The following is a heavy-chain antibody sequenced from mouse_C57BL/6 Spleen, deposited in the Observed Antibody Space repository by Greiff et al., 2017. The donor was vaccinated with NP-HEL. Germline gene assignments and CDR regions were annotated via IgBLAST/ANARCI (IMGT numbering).Heavy chain of an antibody. CDR1: GYTFTNYW. V-gene: IGHV1-63*01. D-gene: IGHD2-2*01. J-gene: IGHJ4*01. Sequence: VQLHQSGAELVRPGTSVKMSCKASGYTFTNYWIGWAKQRPGHGLEWIGDIYPGGGYTNYNEKFKGKATLTADKSSSTAYMQFSSLTSEDSAIYYCAREEVTYAMDYWGQGTSVTVSS. CDR2: IYPGGGYT. CDR3: AREEVTYAMDY.